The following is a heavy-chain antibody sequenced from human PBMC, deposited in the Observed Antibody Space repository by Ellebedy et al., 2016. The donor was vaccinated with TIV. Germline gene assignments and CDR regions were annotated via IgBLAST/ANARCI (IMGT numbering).Heavy chain of an antibody. CDR1: GGSISSYY. V-gene: IGHV4-59*12. CDR2: IYYSGST. J-gene: IGHJ4*02. D-gene: IGHD5-24*01. CDR3: ARDLVDAGSYFDY. Sequence: SETLSLXXTVSGGSISSYYWSWIRQPPGKGLEWIGYIYYSGSTYYNPSLKSRVTISVDTSKNQFSLKLSSVTAADTAVYYCARDLVDAGSYFDYWGQGTLVTVSS.